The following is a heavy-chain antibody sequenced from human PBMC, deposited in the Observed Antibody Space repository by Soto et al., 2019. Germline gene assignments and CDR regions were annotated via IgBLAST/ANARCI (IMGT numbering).Heavy chain of an antibody. J-gene: IGHJ4*02. CDR2: IPNSGII. D-gene: IGHD3-10*01. CDR3: ARFPGGGDAYTYFDY. V-gene: IGHV4-59*11. CDR1: GGSISSHY. Sequence: QVQLQESGPGLVKPSETLSVTCTVSGGSISSHYWTWIRQPPGKGLEWVGYIPNSGIIGYNPSLRSRVTVSVDTSKNQFSLYLKSVTGAATAIYYCARFPGGGDAYTYFDYWGQGTLVTVSS.